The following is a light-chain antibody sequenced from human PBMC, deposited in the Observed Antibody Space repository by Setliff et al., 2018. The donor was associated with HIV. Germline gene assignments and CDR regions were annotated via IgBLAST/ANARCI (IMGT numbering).Light chain of an antibody. V-gene: IGKV1-NL1*01. CDR3: QQYYSLPPT. CDR2: AAS. Sequence: DIQMTQSPSSLSASVGDRVTITCRASQGIGNSLAWYQQELGKAPKLLLYAASKLESGVPPRFSGSGSGTEYSLTISRLQPKDLATYHCQQYYSLPPTFGQGTKVDIK. J-gene: IGKJ2*01. CDR1: QGIGNS.